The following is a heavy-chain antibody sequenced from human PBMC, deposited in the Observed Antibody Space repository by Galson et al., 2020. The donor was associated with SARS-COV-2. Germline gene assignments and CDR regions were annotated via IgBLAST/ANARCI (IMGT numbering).Heavy chain of an antibody. V-gene: IGHV3-9*01. CDR2: ISSNSDSI. J-gene: IGHJ4*02. D-gene: IGHD2-15*01. Sequence: SLKIPCAASGFTFDDYAMHWVRQAPGKGLQWVSGISSNSDSIGYADSVKGRFIISRDNAKNSLYLQMNSLRAEDTAFYYCAKDMDSNTWYLFHYWGQGILVTVSS. CDR1: GFTFDDYA. CDR3: AKDMDSNTWYLFHY.